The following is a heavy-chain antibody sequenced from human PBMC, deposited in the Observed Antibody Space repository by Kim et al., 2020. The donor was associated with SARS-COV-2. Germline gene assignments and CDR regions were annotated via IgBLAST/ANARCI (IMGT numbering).Heavy chain of an antibody. D-gene: IGHD2-2*02. V-gene: IGHV5-51*01. CDR3: ATLVGYCSSTSCYTWYFDL. CDR2: IYPGDSDT. CDR1: GYSFTSYW. J-gene: IGHJ2*01. Sequence: GESLKISCKGSGYSFTSYWIGWVRQMPGKGLEWMGIIYPGDSDTRYSPSFQGQVTISADKSISTAYLQWSSLKASDTAMYYCATLVGYCSSTSCYTWYFDLWGRGTLVTVSS.